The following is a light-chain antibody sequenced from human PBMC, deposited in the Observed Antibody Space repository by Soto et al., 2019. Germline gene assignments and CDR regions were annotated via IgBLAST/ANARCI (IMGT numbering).Light chain of an antibody. CDR2: RAS. Sequence: DIVMTQSPASLAVSLGERATINCKSSQSLLNSANDKIHLAWYQQKPGQPPKLLIWRASTRDSGVPDRFSGSGSGTDFTLTITSLQAEDVATYYCQQYFSAHLTFGGGTKVEI. V-gene: IGKV4-1*01. J-gene: IGKJ4*01. CDR3: QQYFSAHLT. CDR1: QSLLNSANDKIH.